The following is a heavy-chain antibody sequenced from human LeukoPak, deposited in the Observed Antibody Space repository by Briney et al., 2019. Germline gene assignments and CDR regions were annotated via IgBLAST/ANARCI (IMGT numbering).Heavy chain of an antibody. D-gene: IGHD5-12*01. Sequence: ASVKVSCKASGYTFTSYGISWVRQAPGQGLEWMGRIIPILGIANYAQKFQGRVTITADKSTSTAYMELSSLRSEDTAVYYCARETEMATIVALDYWGQGTLVTVSS. CDR3: ARETEMATIVALDY. J-gene: IGHJ4*02. CDR1: GYTFTSYG. V-gene: IGHV1-69*04. CDR2: IIPILGIA.